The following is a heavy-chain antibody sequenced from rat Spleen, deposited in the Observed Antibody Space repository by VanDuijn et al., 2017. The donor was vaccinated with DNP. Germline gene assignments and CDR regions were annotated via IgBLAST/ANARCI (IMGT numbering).Heavy chain of an antibody. Sequence: EVQLVESGGGLVQPGRSMKLSCAASGFTFSDYYMAWVRQAPKKGLEWVASISYEGSRTYYDDSVKGRFSISRDNAKSTLYLQMNSLRSEDTATYYCARLGGDWGQGVMVTVSS. CDR2: ISYEGSRT. J-gene: IGHJ2*01. V-gene: IGHV5-22*01. D-gene: IGHD5-1*01. CDR1: GFTFSDYY. CDR3: ARLGGD.